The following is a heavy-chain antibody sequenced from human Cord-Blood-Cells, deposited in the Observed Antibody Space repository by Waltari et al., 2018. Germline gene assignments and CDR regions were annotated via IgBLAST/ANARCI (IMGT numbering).Heavy chain of an antibody. CDR2: IVVGSGNT. D-gene: IGHD3-3*01. CDR3: AANRSFSRFLELPPHWYFDL. Sequence: QMQLVQSGPEVKKPGTSVKVSCKASGFTFTSSAVQWVRQARGQRLEWIGWIVVGSGNTNYAQKFQERVTITRDMSTSTAYMELSSLRSEDTAVYYCAANRSFSRFLELPPHWYFDLWGRGTLVTVSS. J-gene: IGHJ2*01. V-gene: IGHV1-58*01. CDR1: GFTFTSSA.